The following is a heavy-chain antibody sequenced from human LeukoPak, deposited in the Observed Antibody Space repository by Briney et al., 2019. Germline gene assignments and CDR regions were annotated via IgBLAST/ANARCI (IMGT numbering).Heavy chain of an antibody. Sequence: GGSLRLSCAASGFNFSDYYMSWIRQAPGKGLEWVSYISSSGSTIYYADSVKGRFTIPRDNAKNSLYLQMNSLRAEDTAVYYCASQTGATAFEIWGQGTMVTVSS. CDR1: GFNFSDYY. CDR2: ISSSGSTI. D-gene: IGHD1-7*01. J-gene: IGHJ3*02. V-gene: IGHV3-11*04. CDR3: ASQTGATAFEI.